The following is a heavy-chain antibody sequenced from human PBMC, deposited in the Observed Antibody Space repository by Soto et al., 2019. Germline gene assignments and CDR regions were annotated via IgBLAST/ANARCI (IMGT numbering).Heavy chain of an antibody. CDR1: GGSISSGGYY. CDR3: ARAGDSSGYLNWFDP. Sequence: SETLSLTCTVSGGSISSGGYYWSWIRQHPGKGLEWIGYIYCSGSTYYNPSLKSRVTISVDTSKNQFSLKLSSVTAADTAVYYCARAGDSSGYLNWFDPWGQGTLVTVSS. J-gene: IGHJ5*02. V-gene: IGHV4-31*03. D-gene: IGHD3-22*01. CDR2: IYCSGST.